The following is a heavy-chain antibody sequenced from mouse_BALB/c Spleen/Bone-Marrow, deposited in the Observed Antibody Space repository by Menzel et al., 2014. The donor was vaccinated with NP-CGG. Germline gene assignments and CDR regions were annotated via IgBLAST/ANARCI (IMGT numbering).Heavy chain of an antibody. CDR1: GFTFSSFG. J-gene: IGHJ2*01. CDR2: ISSGSSTI. CDR3: ARSGSSSGYFDY. Sequence: DVQLVESGGGLVQPGGSRKLSCAASGFTFSSFGMHWVRQAPEKGLEWVAYISSGSSTIYYADTVMGRFTTSRDNPKNTLFLQMTSLRSEDTAMYYCARSGSSSGYFDYWGQGTTLTVSS. V-gene: IGHV5-17*02. D-gene: IGHD1-1*01.